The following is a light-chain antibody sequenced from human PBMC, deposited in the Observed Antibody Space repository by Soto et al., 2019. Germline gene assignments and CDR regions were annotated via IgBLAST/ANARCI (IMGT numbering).Light chain of an antibody. CDR3: QQATSFPRT. CDR1: QGITSW. J-gene: IGKJ1*01. V-gene: IGKV1-12*01. CDR2: AAS. Sequence: DIQMTQSPSSVSASVGDRVTITCRASQGITSWLAWYQQKPGKAPKLLIYAASTLQAGVPSRFSGSGLGTDFTLTISNLQPEDYATYYCQQATSFPRTFGQGTKVEIK.